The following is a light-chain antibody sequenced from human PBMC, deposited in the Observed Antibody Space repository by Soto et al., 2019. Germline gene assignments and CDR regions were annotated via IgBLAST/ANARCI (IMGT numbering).Light chain of an antibody. V-gene: IGKV1-5*03. Sequence: DIQMTQSPSTLSASVGDRVTINCRASQNINNWLAWYQQKPGKAPKLLIYEASNLEGGVPSRFSGSGSGTDSTLTISSLQPDDFATYFCQQYSGPWTFGQGTKVDIK. CDR1: QNINNW. CDR3: QQYSGPWT. CDR2: EAS. J-gene: IGKJ1*01.